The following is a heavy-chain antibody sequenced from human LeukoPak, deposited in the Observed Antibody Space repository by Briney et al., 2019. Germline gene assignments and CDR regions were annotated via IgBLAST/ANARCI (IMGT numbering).Heavy chain of an antibody. CDR3: ARAVGATVNFDY. J-gene: IGHJ4*02. D-gene: IGHD1-26*01. CDR2: ISYSGST. CDR1: GGSISSSRYY. Sequence: SETLSLTCTVSGGSISSSRYYWGWIRQPPGKGLEWIGSISYSGSTSYNPSVKSRVTISVDTSKNQFSLKLSSVTAADTAVYYCARAVGATVNFDYWGQGTLVTVSS. V-gene: IGHV4-39*07.